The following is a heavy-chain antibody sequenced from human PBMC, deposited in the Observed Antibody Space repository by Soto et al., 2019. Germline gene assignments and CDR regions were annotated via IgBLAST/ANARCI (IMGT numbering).Heavy chain of an antibody. CDR3: AREETIIAPSGMGAFDI. J-gene: IGHJ3*02. CDR2: IYYRGST. V-gene: IGHV4-31*03. D-gene: IGHD3-22*01. Sequence: QVQLQESGPGLVKPSQTLSLTCTVSGGSISSGGYYWSWIRQHPGKGLEWIGYIYYRGSTYYNPSLKSRVTISVDTSQHQFSLKLSAVTAADTAVYYCAREETIIAPSGMGAFDIWGQGTMVTVSS. CDR1: GGSISSGGYY.